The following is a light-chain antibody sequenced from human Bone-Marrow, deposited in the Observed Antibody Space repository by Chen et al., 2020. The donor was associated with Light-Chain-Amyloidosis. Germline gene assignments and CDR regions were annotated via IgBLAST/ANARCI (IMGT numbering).Light chain of an antibody. V-gene: IGKV2-28*01. Sequence: EIVMTQSPLSLPVTPGEPASISCSSRQLLLQSNGNNYLDWYLQKPGQSPQLLIYLGSHRASGVPDRFSGSGSGTDFTLKISRVEAEDVGIYYCMQALQTPLTFGPGTKVDLK. CDR3: MQALQTPLT. J-gene: IGKJ3*01. CDR2: LGS. CDR1: QLLLQSNGNNY.